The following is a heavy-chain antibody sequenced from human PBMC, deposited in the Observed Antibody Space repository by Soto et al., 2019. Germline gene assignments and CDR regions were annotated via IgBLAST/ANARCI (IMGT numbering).Heavy chain of an antibody. Sequence: GGSLRLSCAASGFTFSSYWMSWVRQAPGKGLEWVANIKQDGSEKYYVDSVKGRFTISRDNAKNSLYLQMNSLRAEDTAVYYCARDSTAAAGFQYYFDYWGQGTLVTVSS. V-gene: IGHV3-7*01. CDR2: IKQDGSEK. CDR3: ARDSTAAAGFQYYFDY. D-gene: IGHD6-13*01. CDR1: GFTFSSYW. J-gene: IGHJ4*02.